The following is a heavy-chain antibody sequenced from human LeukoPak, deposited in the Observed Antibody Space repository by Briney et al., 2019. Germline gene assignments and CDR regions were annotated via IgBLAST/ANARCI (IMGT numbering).Heavy chain of an antibody. Sequence: PSETLSLTCTVSGGSISSSSYYWGWIRQPPGKGLEWIGSIYYSGSTYYNPSLKSRVTISVDTSKNQFSLKLSSVTAADTAVYYCARAGLAVAGNYYYYMDVWGKGTTVTVSS. CDR2: IYYSGST. J-gene: IGHJ6*03. D-gene: IGHD6-19*01. V-gene: IGHV4-39*07. CDR3: ARAGLAVAGNYYYYMDV. CDR1: GGSISSSSYY.